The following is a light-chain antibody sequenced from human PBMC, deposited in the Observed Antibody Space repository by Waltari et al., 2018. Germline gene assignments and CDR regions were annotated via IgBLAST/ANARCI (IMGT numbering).Light chain of an antibody. Sequence: EIVLTQSPATLSLSPGERATLSCRASQRVRSYLDWYQQKPGQDPRLLIYGASNRATGIPARFSGSGSGTDFTLTISSLEPEDFAVYYCQQRSNWPPTFGQGTKVEIK. CDR3: QQRSNWPPT. J-gene: IGKJ1*01. CDR1: QRVRSY. V-gene: IGKV3-11*01. CDR2: GAS.